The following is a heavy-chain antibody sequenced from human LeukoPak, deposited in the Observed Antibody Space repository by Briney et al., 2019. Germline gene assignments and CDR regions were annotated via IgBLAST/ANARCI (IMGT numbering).Heavy chain of an antibody. CDR2: ISAYNGNT. CDR1: GYTFTGYY. V-gene: IGHV1-18*04. Sequence: GASVKVSCKASGYTFTGYYMHWVRQAPGQGLEWMGWISAYNGNTNYAQKLQGRVTMTTDTSTSTAYMELRSLRSDDTAVYYCARDNVGATVDGYWGQGTLVTVSS. CDR3: ARDNVGATVDGY. J-gene: IGHJ4*02. D-gene: IGHD1-26*01.